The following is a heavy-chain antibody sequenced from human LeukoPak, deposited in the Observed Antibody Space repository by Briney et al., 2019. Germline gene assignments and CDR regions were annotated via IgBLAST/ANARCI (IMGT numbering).Heavy chain of an antibody. CDR1: GFTFSSYG. J-gene: IGHJ6*02. CDR2: ISYDGSNK. D-gene: IGHD4-11*01. Sequence: GGSLRLSCAASGFTFSSYGMHWVRQAPGKGLEWVADISYDGSNKYYADSVKGRFTVSRDNSKNTLYLQMNSLRAEDTAVYYCAKAYSNYDYYYYGLDVWGQGTTVTVSS. CDR3: AKAYSNYDYYYYGLDV. V-gene: IGHV3-30*18.